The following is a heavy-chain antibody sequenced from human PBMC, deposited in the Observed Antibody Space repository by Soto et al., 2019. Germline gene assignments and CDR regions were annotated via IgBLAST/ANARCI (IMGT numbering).Heavy chain of an antibody. V-gene: IGHV1-69*06. CDR1: GGTLSNNA. J-gene: IGHJ6*02. CDR2: LIPLSATT. CDR3: ARGFDDSGIVVGPAATPWYYGMDV. D-gene: IGHD2-2*01. Sequence: QVQLVQSGTEVKKPGSSVKVSCKASGGTLSNNAISWVRQAPGQGLEWRGGLIPLSATTNYAQKFQGRVTMTADRATSTAYMELTSLTSEDTAVYYCARGFDDSGIVVGPAATPWYYGMDVWGQGTKVTVSS.